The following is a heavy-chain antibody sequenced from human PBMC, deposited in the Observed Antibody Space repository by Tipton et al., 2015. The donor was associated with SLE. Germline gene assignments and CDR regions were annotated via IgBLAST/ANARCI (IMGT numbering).Heavy chain of an antibody. CDR3: ARGSPFMEWERNWFDP. V-gene: IGHV4-59*02. D-gene: IGHD3-3*01. J-gene: IGHJ5*02. Sequence: TLSLTCTVSRGSVRSYYWSWIRQPPGKGLEWIGYLHYSGSTNYNPSLYSRVTISVDTSKNQFSLKMNSVTAADTAVYYCARGSPFMEWERNWFDPWGQGTLVTVSS. CDR1: RGSVRSYY. CDR2: LHYSGST.